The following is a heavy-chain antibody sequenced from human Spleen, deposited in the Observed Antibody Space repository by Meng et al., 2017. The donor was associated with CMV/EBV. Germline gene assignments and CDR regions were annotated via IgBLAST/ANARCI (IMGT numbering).Heavy chain of an antibody. CDR1: GFTFSSYS. Sequence: GGSLRLSCAASGFTFSSYSMNWVRQAPGKGLEWVSSISSSSSYIYYADSVKGRFTISRDNAKNSLYLQMNSLRAEDTAVYYCARVYYDILSDYGMDVWGQGTTVTVSS. D-gene: IGHD3-9*01. J-gene: IGHJ6*02. V-gene: IGHV3-21*01. CDR2: ISSSSSYI. CDR3: ARVYYDILSDYGMDV.